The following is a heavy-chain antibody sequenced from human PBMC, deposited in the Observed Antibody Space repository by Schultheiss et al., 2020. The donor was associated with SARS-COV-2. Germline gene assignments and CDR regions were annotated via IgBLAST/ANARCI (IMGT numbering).Heavy chain of an antibody. J-gene: IGHJ6*02. V-gene: IGHV3-23*01. CDR2: ISGSGGST. Sequence: GGSLRLSCAASGFTFSSYAMSWVRQAPGKGLEWVSAISGSGGSTYYADSVKGRFTISRDNSKNTLYLQMNSLSAEDTAVYYCAKYLPEWFGANYYYYGMDVWGQGTTVTVSS. D-gene: IGHD3-10*01. CDR1: GFTFSSYA. CDR3: AKYLPEWFGANYYYYGMDV.